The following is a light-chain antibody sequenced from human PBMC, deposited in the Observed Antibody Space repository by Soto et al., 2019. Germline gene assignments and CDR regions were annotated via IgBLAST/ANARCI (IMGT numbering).Light chain of an antibody. V-gene: IGLV4-69*01. CDR1: SGHSSYA. J-gene: IGLJ2*01. CDR2: LNSDGSH. Sequence: QLVLTQSPSASASLGASVKLTCTLSSGHSSYAIEWHQQQPEKGPRYLMKLNSDGSHSKGDGIPDRLLSSSSGAERYLTISILQAEDEADYNCQTWGTGIQVFGGGTKLNVL. CDR3: QTWGTGIQV.